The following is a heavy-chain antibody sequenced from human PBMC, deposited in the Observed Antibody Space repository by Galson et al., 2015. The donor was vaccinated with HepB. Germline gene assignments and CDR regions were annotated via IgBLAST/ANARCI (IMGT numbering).Heavy chain of an antibody. J-gene: IGHJ4*02. CDR1: GGTFGTYG. CDR3: AREGPLSGTGDY. Sequence: SVKVSCKASGGTFGTYGFIWVRQVPGQGLEWMGTIIPVLRSAKYAQNFQGRVIFTADESTTTAYMEVSGLTSEDTAFYYCAREGPLSGTGDYWGQGTLVTVSS. V-gene: IGHV1-69*11. D-gene: IGHD1-7*01. CDR2: IIPVLRSA.